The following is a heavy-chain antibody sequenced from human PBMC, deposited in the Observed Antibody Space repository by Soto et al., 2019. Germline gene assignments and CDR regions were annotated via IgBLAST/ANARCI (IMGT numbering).Heavy chain of an antibody. V-gene: IGHV3-66*01. CDR1: GFTVSNNY. J-gene: IGHJ3*02. CDR3: ARGLATYLHHGAFDI. Sequence: GGSLRLSCAAFGFTVSNNYMSWVRQAPGKGLEWVSVLYYGGSTYYADSVKGRVTISRDNAKNTLHLQMNSLRAEDTAVYYCARGLATYLHHGAFDIWGQGTMVTVS. CDR2: LYYGGST. D-gene: IGHD1-26*01.